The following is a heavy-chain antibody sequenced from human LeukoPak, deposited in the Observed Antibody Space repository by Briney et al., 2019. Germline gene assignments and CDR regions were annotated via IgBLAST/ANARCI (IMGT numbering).Heavy chain of an antibody. V-gene: IGHV4-39*01. CDR2: IYYSGST. Sequence: SETLSLTCIVSGGSISSTSYYWGWIRQPPGKGLEWIGSIYYSGSTYYNPSLKSRVTISVDTSKNRFSLKLSSVTAADTAVYYCASRHMDVRGKGTTVTVSS. J-gene: IGHJ6*03. CDR3: ASRHMDV. CDR1: GGSISSTSYY.